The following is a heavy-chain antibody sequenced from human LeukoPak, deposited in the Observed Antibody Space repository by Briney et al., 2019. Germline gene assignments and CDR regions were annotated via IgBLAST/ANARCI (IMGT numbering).Heavy chain of an antibody. CDR2: MNQDGGEK. V-gene: IGHV3-7*04. Sequence: GGSLRLSCAASGFTFSSYWMSWVRQAPGQGLEWVANMNQDGGEKYYVDSVKGRFTISRDNAKNSLDLQMNSLRAEDTAVYYCARDLGYCSGGSCYSYYFDSWGQGTLVTVS. D-gene: IGHD2-15*01. CDR1: GFTFSSYW. J-gene: IGHJ4*02. CDR3: ARDLGYCSGGSCYSYYFDS.